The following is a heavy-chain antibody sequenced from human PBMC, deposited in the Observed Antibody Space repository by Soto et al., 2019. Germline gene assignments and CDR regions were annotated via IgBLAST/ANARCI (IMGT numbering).Heavy chain of an antibody. V-gene: IGHV1-46*02. CDR3: ARISCKGGSCYFDFDH. CDR1: GYSFKDHY. Sequence: QVQLVQSGAEVKQPGTSVKVSCQASGYSFKDHYMHWVRQAPGRGLEWVGIINPSGEHTNYAQQFRGRVAMTRDTSTSTAYMELRRLRSEDTAVYFCARISCKGGSCYFDFDHWGQGTLVTVSS. D-gene: IGHD2-15*01. CDR2: INPSGEHT. J-gene: IGHJ4*02.